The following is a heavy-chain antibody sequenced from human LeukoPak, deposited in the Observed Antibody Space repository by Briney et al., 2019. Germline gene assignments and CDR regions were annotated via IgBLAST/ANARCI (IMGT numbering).Heavy chain of an antibody. D-gene: IGHD3-10*01. CDR2: INPNSGGT. CDR3: ARDLGRITMVRGVIGGMDV. Sequence: ASVMVSCKASGYTFTGYYMHWVRQAPGQGLEWMGWINPNSGGTNYAQKFQGRVTMTRDTSISTAYMELSRLRSDNTAVYYCARDLGRITMVRGVIGGMDVWGQGTTVTVSS. CDR1: GYTFTGYY. J-gene: IGHJ6*02. V-gene: IGHV1-2*02.